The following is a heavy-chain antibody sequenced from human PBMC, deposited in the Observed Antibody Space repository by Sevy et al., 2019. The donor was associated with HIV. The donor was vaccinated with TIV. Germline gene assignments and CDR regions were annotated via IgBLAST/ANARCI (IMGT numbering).Heavy chain of an antibody. D-gene: IGHD4-17*01. J-gene: IGHJ3*02. CDR2: IWYDGSNK. Sequence: GGSLRLSCVASGFTFSSYGMHWVRQAPGKGLEWVAVIWYDGSNKYYADSVKGRFTISRDNSKNTLYLQMNSLRAEDTAVYYCARVPTTVVTGDAFDIWGQGTMVTVSS. CDR1: GFTFSSYG. CDR3: ARVPTTVVTGDAFDI. V-gene: IGHV3-33*01.